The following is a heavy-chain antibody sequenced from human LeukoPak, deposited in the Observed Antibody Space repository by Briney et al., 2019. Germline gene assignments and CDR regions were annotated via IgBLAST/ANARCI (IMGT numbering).Heavy chain of an antibody. J-gene: IGHJ4*02. CDR3: ARMAGLRLGELSLGYFDY. Sequence: ASETLSLTCTVSGGSISSYYWSWVRQPPGKGLEWIGYIYYSGSTNYNPSLKSRVTISVDTSKNQFSLKLSSVAAADTAVYYCARMAGLRLGELSLGYFDYWGQGTLVTVSS. V-gene: IGHV4-59*08. CDR2: IYYSGST. CDR1: GGSISSYY. D-gene: IGHD3-16*02.